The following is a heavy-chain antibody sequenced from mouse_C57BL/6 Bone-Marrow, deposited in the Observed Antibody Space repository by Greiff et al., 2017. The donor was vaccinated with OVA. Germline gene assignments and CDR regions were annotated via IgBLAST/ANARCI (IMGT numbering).Heavy chain of an antibody. D-gene: IGHD3-3*01. J-gene: IGHJ2*01. Sequence: VKLMESGAELARPGASVKLSCKASGYTFTSYGISWVKQRTGQGLEWIGEIYPRSGNTYYNEKFKGKATLTADKSSSTAYMELRSLTSEDSAVYFCARDSYGYFDYWGQGTTLTVSS. CDR2: IYPRSGNT. CDR3: ARDSYGYFDY. CDR1: GYTFTSYG. V-gene: IGHV1-81*01.